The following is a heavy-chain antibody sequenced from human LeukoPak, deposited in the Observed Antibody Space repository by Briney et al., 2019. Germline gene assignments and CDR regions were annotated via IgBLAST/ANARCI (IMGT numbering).Heavy chain of an antibody. Sequence: SETLSLTCAVYGGSFSGYYWSWIRQPPGEGLEWIGEINHSGSTNYNPSLKSRVTISVDTSKNQFSLKLSSVTAADTAVYYCARTVHYYGSGSPPFDPWGQGTLVTVSS. V-gene: IGHV4-34*01. J-gene: IGHJ5*02. CDR3: ARTVHYYGSGSPPFDP. CDR2: INHSGST. D-gene: IGHD3-10*01. CDR1: GGSFSGYY.